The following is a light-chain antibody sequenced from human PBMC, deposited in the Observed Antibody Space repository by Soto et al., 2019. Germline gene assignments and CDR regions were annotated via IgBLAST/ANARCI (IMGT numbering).Light chain of an antibody. Sequence: QSALIQSPSVSRSPGQSVTLSCTGTSGDVGSFDDVSWFHQHPGTVPKPMMYNVNTRPSGVSNRFSGSKSGNTASLTISGLQAEDEADYYCSSYRSSSTLVFGGGTKLTVL. CDR3: SSYRSSSTLV. CDR1: SGDVGSFDD. J-gene: IGLJ2*01. V-gene: IGLV2-14*03. CDR2: NVN.